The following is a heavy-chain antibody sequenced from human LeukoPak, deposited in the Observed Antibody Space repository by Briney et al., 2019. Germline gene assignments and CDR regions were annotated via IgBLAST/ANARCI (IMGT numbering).Heavy chain of an antibody. CDR1: GFTFSNYW. CDR3: ARVPGGATSDY. CDR2: IYSDGITT. Sequence: PGGSLRLSCVASGFTFSNYWMHWVRQAPGKGLVWVSRIYSDGITTTYADSVKGRFTISRDNAKNTLYLQMNSLRVEDTAVYYCARVPGGATSDYWGRGTLVTVSS. J-gene: IGHJ4*02. D-gene: IGHD1-26*01. V-gene: IGHV3-74*01.